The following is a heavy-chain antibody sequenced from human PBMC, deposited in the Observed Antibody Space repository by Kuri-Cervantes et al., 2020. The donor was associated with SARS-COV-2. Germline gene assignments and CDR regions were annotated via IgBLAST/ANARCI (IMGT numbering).Heavy chain of an antibody. J-gene: IGHJ3*02. D-gene: IGHD6-13*01. Sequence: SLKISCAASGFTFSSYAMSWVRQAPGKGLEWVSGISWNSGSIGYAYSVKGRFTISRDNAKNSLYLQMNSLRAEDMALYYCAKARAAAGAFDIWGQGTMVTVSS. CDR3: AKARAAAGAFDI. CDR2: ISWNSGSI. V-gene: IGHV3-9*03. CDR1: GFTFSSYA.